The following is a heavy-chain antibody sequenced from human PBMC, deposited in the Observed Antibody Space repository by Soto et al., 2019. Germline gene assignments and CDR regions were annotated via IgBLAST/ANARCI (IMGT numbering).Heavy chain of an antibody. Sequence: SETLSLTCSVSGGSIRGDNYYWGWIRQHPGKGLEWIGFIYHGGSTYYNPSLKSRATISVATSENQFSLKLNSVTAADTAVYYCARRERAAGTDWWFDPWGQGTLVTVSS. CDR3: ARRERAAGTDWWFDP. CDR1: GGSIRGDNYY. J-gene: IGHJ5*02. V-gene: IGHV4-31*03. D-gene: IGHD6-13*01. CDR2: IYHGGST.